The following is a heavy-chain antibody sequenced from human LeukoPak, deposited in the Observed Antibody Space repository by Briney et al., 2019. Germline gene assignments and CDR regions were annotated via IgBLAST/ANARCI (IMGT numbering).Heavy chain of an antibody. J-gene: IGHJ4*02. CDR2: ISGSGGST. V-gene: IGHV3-23*01. D-gene: IGHD3-9*01. CDR3: AKGAGSILRYFDWLLLN. Sequence: PGGSLRLSCAASGFTFSSYAMSWVRQAPGEGLEWVSAISGSGGSTYYADSVKGRFTISRDNSKNTLYLQMNSLRAEDTAVYYCAKGAGSILRYFDWLLLNWGQGTLVTVSS. CDR1: GFTFSSYA.